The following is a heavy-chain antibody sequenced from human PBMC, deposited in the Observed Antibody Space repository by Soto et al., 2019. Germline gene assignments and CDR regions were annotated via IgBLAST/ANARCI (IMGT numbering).Heavy chain of an antibody. CDR3: ASRRGYSYGAFRFDP. CDR2: SYYSGTT. D-gene: IGHD5-18*01. J-gene: IGHJ5*02. V-gene: IGHV4-39*07. Sequence: KPSETLSLTCTVSGASISVHSYYWTWIRQPPGKGLEWIGSSYYSGTTYFNPSLKSRATISVDTSKNQFSLKLSSVTAADTAVYYCASRRGYSYGAFRFDPWGQGTLVTVSS. CDR1: GASISVHSYY.